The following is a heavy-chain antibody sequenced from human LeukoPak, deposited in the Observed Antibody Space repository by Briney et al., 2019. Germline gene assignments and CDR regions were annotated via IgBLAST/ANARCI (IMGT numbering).Heavy chain of an antibody. Sequence: GGSLRLSCAAFGFTFSSYWMSWVRQAPGKGLEWVANIKQDGSEKYYVDSVKGRFTISRDNAKNSLYLQMNSLRAEDTAVYYCARDSLWFGELNNYWGQGTLVTVSS. J-gene: IGHJ4*02. CDR1: GFTFSSYW. V-gene: IGHV3-7*01. D-gene: IGHD3-10*01. CDR2: IKQDGSEK. CDR3: ARDSLWFGELNNY.